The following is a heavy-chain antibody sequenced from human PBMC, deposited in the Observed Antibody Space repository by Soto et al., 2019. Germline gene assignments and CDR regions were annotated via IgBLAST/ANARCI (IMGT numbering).Heavy chain of an antibody. CDR1: GFTFSSYA. CDR3: ARDDPAYCGGDCYIPGAFDI. D-gene: IGHD2-21*02. CDR2: ISYDGSNK. Sequence: QVQLVESGGGVVQPGRSLRLSCAASGFTFSSYAMHWVRQAPGKGLEWVAVISYDGSNKYYADSVKGRFTISRDNSKNTLYLQMNSLRAEDTAVYYCARDDPAYCGGDCYIPGAFDIWGQGTMVTVSS. V-gene: IGHV3-30-3*01. J-gene: IGHJ3*02.